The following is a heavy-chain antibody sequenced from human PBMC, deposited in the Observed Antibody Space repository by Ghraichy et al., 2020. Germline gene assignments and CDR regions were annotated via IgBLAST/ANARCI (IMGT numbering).Heavy chain of an antibody. Sequence: GGSLRLSCAASGFTFSSYAMSWVRQAPGKGLEWVSAISGSGGSTYYADSVKGRFTISRDNSKNTLYLQMNSLRAEDTAVYYCAKDPRIVVVTAARGALPAFDYWGQGTLVTVSS. CDR1: GFTFSSYA. D-gene: IGHD2-2*01. CDR3: AKDPRIVVVTAARGALPAFDY. CDR2: ISGSGGST. V-gene: IGHV3-23*01. J-gene: IGHJ4*02.